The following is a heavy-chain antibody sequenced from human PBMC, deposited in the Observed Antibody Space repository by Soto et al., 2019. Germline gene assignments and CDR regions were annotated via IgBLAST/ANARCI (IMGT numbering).Heavy chain of an antibody. CDR3: ATYSGDYERYGVYYGMDV. D-gene: IGHD4-17*01. Sequence: GGSLRLSCAASGFTFSSYAMSWVRQAPGKGLEWVSAISGSGGSTYYADSVKGRFTISRDNSKNTLYLQMNSLRAEDTAVYYCATYSGDYERYGVYYGMDVWGQGTTVTVSS. J-gene: IGHJ6*02. V-gene: IGHV3-23*01. CDR2: ISGSGGST. CDR1: GFTFSSYA.